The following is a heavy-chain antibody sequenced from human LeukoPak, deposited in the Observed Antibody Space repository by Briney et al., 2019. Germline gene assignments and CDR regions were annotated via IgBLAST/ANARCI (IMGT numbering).Heavy chain of an antibody. CDR1: GYTFTGYH. Sequence: ASVKVSCKASGYTFTGYHMHWVRQAPGQGLEWMGWINPNSGGTNYAQKFQGRVTMTRDTSISTAYMELSRLRSDDTAVYYCARDLVGYCSSTSCSPRPQNWFDPWGQGTLVTVSS. CDR2: INPNSGGT. V-gene: IGHV1-2*02. D-gene: IGHD2-2*01. CDR3: ARDLVGYCSSTSCSPRPQNWFDP. J-gene: IGHJ5*02.